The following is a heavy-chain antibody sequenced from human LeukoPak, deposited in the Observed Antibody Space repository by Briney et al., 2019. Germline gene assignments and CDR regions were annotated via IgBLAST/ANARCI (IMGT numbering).Heavy chain of an antibody. V-gene: IGHV1-2*02. Sequence: ASVKVSCKASGYTFTGYYMHWVRQPPAQGLEWMGWINPNSGGTNYAHKSQGRVTMTRDTTISTAYMELSRLRSDDTAAYDCARDGYYGSGTDYWGQGTLVTVSS. CDR1: GYTFTGYY. CDR3: ARDGYYGSGTDY. D-gene: IGHD3-10*01. CDR2: INPNSGGT. J-gene: IGHJ4*02.